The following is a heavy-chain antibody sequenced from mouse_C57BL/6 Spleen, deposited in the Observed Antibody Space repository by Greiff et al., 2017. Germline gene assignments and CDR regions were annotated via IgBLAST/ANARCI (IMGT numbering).Heavy chain of an antibody. V-gene: IGHV1-52*01. D-gene: IGHD1-1*01. J-gene: IGHJ2*01. CDR2: IDPSDSET. CDR1: GYTFTSYW. Sequence: VQLQQPGAELVRPGSSVKLSCKASGYTFTSYWMHWVKQRPTQGLEWIGNIDPSDSETHYNQKFKDKATLTVDKSSSTAYMHLSSLTSEVAAVYYCARSRYYDSSYHYFDYWGQGTTLTVSS. CDR3: ARSRYYDSSYHYFDY.